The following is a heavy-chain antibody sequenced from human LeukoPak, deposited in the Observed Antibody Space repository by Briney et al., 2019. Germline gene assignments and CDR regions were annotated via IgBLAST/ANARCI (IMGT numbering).Heavy chain of an antibody. CDR1: GFYFSTYA. D-gene: IGHD6-19*01. V-gene: IGHV3-23*01. CDR2: ISGGGGST. J-gene: IGHJ4*02. CDR3: AKDPDYSSGWPHYFDY. Sequence: GGSLRLSCAASGFYFSTYAMSWVRQAPGKGLEWVSGISGGGGSTYYADSVKGRFTMSRDNSKKTLYLHMNSLRAADTAVYYCAKDPDYSSGWPHYFDYWGQGAVVTVSS.